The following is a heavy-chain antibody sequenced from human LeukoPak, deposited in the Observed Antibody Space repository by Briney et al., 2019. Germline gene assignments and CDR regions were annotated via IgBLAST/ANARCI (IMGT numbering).Heavy chain of an antibody. Sequence: SETLSLTCTVSGGSISSYYWSWIRQPPGKTLEWIGYIHYSGSTNYNPSLKSRVTISVDTSKNQFSLKLSSVTAADTAVYYCARGQWELLRNEWFDPWGQGTLVTVSS. CDR1: GGSISSYY. CDR3: ARGQWELLRNEWFDP. CDR2: IHYSGST. D-gene: IGHD1-26*01. J-gene: IGHJ5*02. V-gene: IGHV4-59*08.